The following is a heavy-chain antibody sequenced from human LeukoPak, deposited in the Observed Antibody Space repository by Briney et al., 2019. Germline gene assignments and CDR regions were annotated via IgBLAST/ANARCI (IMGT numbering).Heavy chain of an antibody. CDR3: ARGPGVGFWSGYDHPYNWFDP. Sequence: PSETLSLTCAVYGGSFSGYYWSWIRQPPGKGLEWIGEINHSGSTNYNPSLKSRVTISVDTSKNQFSLKLSSVTAADTAVYYCARGPGVGFWSGYDHPYNWFDPWGQGTLVTVSS. CDR1: GGSFSGYY. J-gene: IGHJ5*02. V-gene: IGHV4-34*01. D-gene: IGHD3-3*01. CDR2: INHSGST.